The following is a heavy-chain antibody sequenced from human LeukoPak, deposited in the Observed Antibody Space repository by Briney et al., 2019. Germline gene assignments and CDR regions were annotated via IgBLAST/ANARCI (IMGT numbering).Heavy chain of an antibody. CDR3: VRAVHHLFYSDSSGYYGDAFDV. CDR1: GFSVRTNY. CDR2: IYSGGTI. Sequence: PGGSLRLSCAASGFSVRTNYMSWVRQAPGKGLEWVSVIYSGGTIRYADSVKGRFAISRDNFRDTLHLQMNSLRVDDTAVYYCVRAVHHLFYSDSSGYYGDAFDVWGQGTVVTVSS. J-gene: IGHJ3*01. D-gene: IGHD3-22*01. V-gene: IGHV3-53*01.